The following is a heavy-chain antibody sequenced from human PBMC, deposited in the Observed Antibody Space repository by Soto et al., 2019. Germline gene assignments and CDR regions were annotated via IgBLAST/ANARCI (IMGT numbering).Heavy chain of an antibody. D-gene: IGHD3-3*01. V-gene: IGHV4-59*01. J-gene: IGHJ6*02. CDR1: GGSISSYY. CDR2: IYSSGST. Sequence: PSETLSLTCTVSGGSISSYYWNWIRQPPGKGLEWIGYIYSSGSTNYDPSLKRRVSISVDTAMNQFSLRLSSVTAADTAVYYCARERFRGPQTYYYGLDVWGQATTVTVSS. CDR3: ARERFRGPQTYYYGLDV.